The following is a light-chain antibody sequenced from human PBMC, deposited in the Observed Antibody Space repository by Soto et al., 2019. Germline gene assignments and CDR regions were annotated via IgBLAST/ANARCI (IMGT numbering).Light chain of an antibody. Sequence: DIQMTQSPSSVSASVGDRVTVTCRASQGIGSWLVWYQQKPGKAPKLLIYAASSLQSWVPSRFSGSGSGTEFTLIISSLQPEDFATYYCQQTYSFHVTFGPGTKVHTK. CDR3: QQTYSFHVT. CDR2: AAS. CDR1: QGIGSW. V-gene: IGKV1D-12*01. J-gene: IGKJ3*01.